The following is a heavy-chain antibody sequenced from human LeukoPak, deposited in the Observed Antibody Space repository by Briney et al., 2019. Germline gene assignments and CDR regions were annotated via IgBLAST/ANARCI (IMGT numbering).Heavy chain of an antibody. Sequence: PSETLSLTCAVSGASISRDHWSWIRQPPGKGLEWIAYIFHTGSINYNPSLKSRITISIDTSKNQFSLKLNSVTAADTAVYYCARMLEYNWNGVTYNWFDPWGQGTLVTVSS. J-gene: IGHJ5*02. V-gene: IGHV4-59*01. CDR2: IFHTGSI. CDR3: ARMLEYNWNGVTYNWFDP. CDR1: GASISRDH. D-gene: IGHD1-20*01.